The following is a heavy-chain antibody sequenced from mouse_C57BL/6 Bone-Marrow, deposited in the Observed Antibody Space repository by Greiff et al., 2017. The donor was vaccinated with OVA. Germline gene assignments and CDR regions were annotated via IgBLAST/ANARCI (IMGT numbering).Heavy chain of an antibody. CDR2: ILPGSGST. D-gene: IGHD1-1*01. CDR3: ARSGYGSSYVYFDV. CDR1: GYTFTGYW. J-gene: IGHJ1*03. V-gene: IGHV1-9*01. Sequence: VQLQESGAELMKPGASVKLSCKATGYTFTGYWIEWVKQRPGHGLEWIGEILPGSGSTNDNEKFKGKATFTADTSSNTAYMQLSSLTTEDSAIYYCARSGYGSSYVYFDVWGTGTTVTVSS.